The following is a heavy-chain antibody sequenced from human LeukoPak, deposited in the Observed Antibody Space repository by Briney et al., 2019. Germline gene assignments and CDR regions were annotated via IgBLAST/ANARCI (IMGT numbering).Heavy chain of an antibody. D-gene: IGHD3-10*01. Sequence: PGGSLRLSCAASGFTFSSYSMNWVRQAPGKGLEWVSSISSSSSYIYYADSVKGRFTISRDNAKNSLYLQMTSLRAEDTAVYYCARALVRGGYFDYWGQGTLVTVSS. J-gene: IGHJ4*02. V-gene: IGHV3-21*01. CDR2: ISSSSSYI. CDR3: ARALVRGGYFDY. CDR1: GFTFSSYS.